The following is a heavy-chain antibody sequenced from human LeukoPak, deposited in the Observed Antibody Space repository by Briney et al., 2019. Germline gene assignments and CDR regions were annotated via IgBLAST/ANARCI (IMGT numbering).Heavy chain of an antibody. CDR3: ARAGGSGSYYNGFYYYYYMDV. CDR2: YYYSGST. D-gene: IGHD3-10*01. V-gene: IGHV4-59*01. J-gene: IGHJ6*03. Sequence: PSETLSLTCTVSGGSISSYYWSWIRQPPGKGLEWIGYYYYSGSTNYNPSLKSRVTISVGTSKNQFSLMLSSVTAADTAVYYCARAGGSGSYYNGFYYYYYMDVWGKGTTVTVSS. CDR1: GGSISSYY.